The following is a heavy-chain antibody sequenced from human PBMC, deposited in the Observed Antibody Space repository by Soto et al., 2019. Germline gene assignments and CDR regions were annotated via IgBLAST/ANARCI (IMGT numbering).Heavy chain of an antibody. CDR1: GGSISSGGYF. CDR2: IYHSGST. Sequence: SETLSLTCAVSGGSISSGGYFWSWIRQPPGKGLEWIGYIYHSGSTYYNPSLKSRVSISVDRSKNQFSLKLSSVTAEDTAVYYCARVHSSSYHYFDYWGQGTLVTVSS. J-gene: IGHJ4*02. CDR3: ARVHSSSYHYFDY. V-gene: IGHV4-30-2*01. D-gene: IGHD6-13*01.